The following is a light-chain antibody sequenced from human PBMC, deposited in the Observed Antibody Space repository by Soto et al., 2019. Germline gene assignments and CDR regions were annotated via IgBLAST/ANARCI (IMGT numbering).Light chain of an antibody. CDR3: AAWDDNLNGPV. CDR2: SDN. V-gene: IGLV1-44*01. CDR1: SSNIGSKT. Sequence: QAVVTQPPSASGTPGQSVTISCSGSSSNIGSKTVNWYQQIPGTAPILLIYSDNQRPSGVPDRFSGSKSGTSASLAISGLQSEDEADYYCAAWDDNLNGPVFGGGTKLTVL. J-gene: IGLJ2*01.